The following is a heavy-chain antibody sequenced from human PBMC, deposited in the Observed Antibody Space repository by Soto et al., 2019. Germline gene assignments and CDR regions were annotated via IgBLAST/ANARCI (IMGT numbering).Heavy chain of an antibody. Sequence: QVQLQQWGAGLLKPSGTLSLTCAVYGGSFSGYYWSWIRQPPGKGLEWIGEINHSGSTNYNPSLKSRVTISVDTSKNQFSLKLSSVTAADTAVYYCAREKYYYDSSGYPDYWGQGTLVTVSS. CDR2: INHSGST. V-gene: IGHV4-34*01. J-gene: IGHJ4*02. CDR3: AREKYYYDSSGYPDY. D-gene: IGHD3-22*01. CDR1: GGSFSGYY.